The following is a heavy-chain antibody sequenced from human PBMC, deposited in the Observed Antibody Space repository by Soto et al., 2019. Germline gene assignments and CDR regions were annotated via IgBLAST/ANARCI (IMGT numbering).Heavy chain of an antibody. J-gene: IGHJ4*02. V-gene: IGHV3-30-3*01. CDR2: ISYDGSNK. Sequence: QVQLVESGGGVVQPGRSLRLSCAASGFTFSSYAMHWVRQAPGKGLEWVAVISYDGSNKYYADSVKGRFTIPRDTSKNPLYLQINSLRAEDTAVYYCAKYMVRGVIFGWSSDYWGQGTLVTVSS. D-gene: IGHD3-10*01. CDR1: GFTFSSYA. CDR3: AKYMVRGVIFGWSSDY.